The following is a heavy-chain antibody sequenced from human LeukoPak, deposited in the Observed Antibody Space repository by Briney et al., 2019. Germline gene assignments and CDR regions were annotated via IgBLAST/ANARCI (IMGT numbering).Heavy chain of an antibody. CDR1: GYTFTSYY. CDR2: INPSGGST. Sequence: ASVKVSCKASGYTFTSYYTHWVRQAPGQGLEWMGIINPSGGSTSYAQKFQGRVTMTRDTSTSTVYMELSSLRSEDTAVYYCARDQDGSSTSCYEDCSYYGMDVWGQGTTVTVSS. J-gene: IGHJ6*02. D-gene: IGHD2-2*01. CDR3: ARDQDGSSTSCYEDCSYYGMDV. V-gene: IGHV1-46*01.